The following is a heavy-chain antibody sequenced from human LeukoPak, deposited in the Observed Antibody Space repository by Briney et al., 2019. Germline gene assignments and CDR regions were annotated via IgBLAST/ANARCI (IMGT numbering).Heavy chain of an antibody. J-gene: IGHJ3*01. Sequence: GGSLRLSCAASGFTFSSYAMSWVRQAPGKGLEWVSAISGSGGSTYYADSVKGRFTISRDNSKNTLYLQMNSLRAEDTAVYYCAKPRYGDVLRFLEWTHGAWGQGTMVTVSS. V-gene: IGHV3-23*01. CDR3: AKPRYGDVLRFLEWTHGA. CDR1: GFTFSSYA. CDR2: ISGSGGST. D-gene: IGHD3-3*01.